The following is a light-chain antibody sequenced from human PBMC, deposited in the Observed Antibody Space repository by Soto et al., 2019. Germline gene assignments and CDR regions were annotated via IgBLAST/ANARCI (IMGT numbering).Light chain of an antibody. J-gene: IGLJ3*02. Sequence: QAAVTQEPSLTVSPGGTVTLTCASNTGAVTSGYYPTWFQQHPGKAPRSLIYSTTNKYSWAPARFSGSPIGGKAALTLSAGLPEEEEEYYCRLYYAGAPPHWVFGGGTKLTVL. CDR2: STT. CDR1: TGAVTSGYY. V-gene: IGLV7-43*01. CDR3: RLYYAGAPPHWV.